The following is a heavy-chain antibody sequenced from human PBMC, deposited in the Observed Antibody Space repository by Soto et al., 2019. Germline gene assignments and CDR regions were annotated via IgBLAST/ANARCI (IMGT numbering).Heavy chain of an antibody. J-gene: IGHJ4*01. CDR1: GGSSRNVY. Sequence: SETLSLTCTVSGGSSRNVYWSWIRQAPGKGLEWIGFIFHSGNAKYNPSLKSRVTISVDTSKNQFSLSLDSVTAADTAVYFCARAHAPTLPFD. V-gene: IGHV4-59*01. CDR2: IFHSGNA. CDR3: ARAHAPTLPFD. D-gene: IGHD2-15*01.